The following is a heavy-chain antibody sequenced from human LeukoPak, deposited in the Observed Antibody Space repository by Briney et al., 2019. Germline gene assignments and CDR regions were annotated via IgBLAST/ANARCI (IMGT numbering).Heavy chain of an antibody. CDR1: VYTFTIYD. J-gene: IGHJ4*02. CDR3: ARGQWLVSYYFDY. D-gene: IGHD6-19*01. Sequence: GASVRVSCTASVYTFTIYDINWVRQATGQGGGWMGWMNPNSGNTGYAQKFQGRVTMTRNTSISTAYMELSSLRSEDTAVYYCARGQWLVSYYFDYWGQGTLVTVSS. V-gene: IGHV1-8*01. CDR2: MNPNSGNT.